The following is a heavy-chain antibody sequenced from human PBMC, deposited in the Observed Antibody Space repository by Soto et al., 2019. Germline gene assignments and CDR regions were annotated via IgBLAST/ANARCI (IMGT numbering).Heavy chain of an antibody. CDR1: GGSISSYF. D-gene: IGHD6-19*01. Sequence: SETLSLTCTFSGGSISSYFWSWIRQPPGKGLEWIGYIDYSGRTNYNPSLKSRVSISVDTSKNQFSLMLNSVTAADTAMYYCSRDGASSSWHGMDVWGQGTTVTVS. CDR2: IDYSGRT. CDR3: SRDGASSSWHGMDV. J-gene: IGHJ6*02. V-gene: IGHV4-59*01.